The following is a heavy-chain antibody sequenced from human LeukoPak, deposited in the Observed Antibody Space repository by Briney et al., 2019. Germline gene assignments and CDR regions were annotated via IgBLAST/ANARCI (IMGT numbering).Heavy chain of an antibody. CDR2: IYHSGST. Sequence: SETLSLTCAVSVYSISSGYYWGWIRQPPGKGLEWIGSIYHSGSTYYNPSLKSRVTISVDTSKNQFSLKLSSVTAADTAVYYCARDLGAVAGTRWFDPWGQGTLVTVSS. V-gene: IGHV4-38-2*02. CDR3: ARDLGAVAGTRWFDP. J-gene: IGHJ5*02. D-gene: IGHD6-19*01. CDR1: VYSISSGYY.